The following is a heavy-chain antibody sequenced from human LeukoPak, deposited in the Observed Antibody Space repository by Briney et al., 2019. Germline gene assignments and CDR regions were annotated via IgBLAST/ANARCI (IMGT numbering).Heavy chain of an antibody. J-gene: IGHJ6*03. CDR3: ARDQVAAAAELNYYYYMDV. CDR2: IYYSGST. V-gene: IGHV4-59*01. CDR1: GGSISSYY. D-gene: IGHD6-13*01. Sequence: SETLSLTCTVSGGSISSYYWSWIRQPPGKGLEWIGYIYYSGSTNYNPSLKSRVTISVDTSKNQFSLKLSSVTAADTAVYYCARDQVAAAAELNYYYYMDVWGKGTTVTVSS.